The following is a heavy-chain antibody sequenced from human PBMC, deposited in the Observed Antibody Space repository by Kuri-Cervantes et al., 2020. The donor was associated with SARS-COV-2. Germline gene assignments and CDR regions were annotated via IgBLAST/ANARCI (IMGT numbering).Heavy chain of an antibody. V-gene: IGHV1-3*02. D-gene: IGHD3-10*01. CDR2: SNAGNGNT. J-gene: IGHJ4*02. CDR1: GYTFTSYA. CDR3: ARDSWTMIRGLISVSFDY. Sequence: ASVKVSCKASGYTFTSYAMHWVRQAPGQRLEWMGWSNAGNGNTKYSQEFQGRVTITRDTSASTAYMELSSLRSEDTAVYYCARDSWTMIRGLISVSFDYWGQGTLVTVSS.